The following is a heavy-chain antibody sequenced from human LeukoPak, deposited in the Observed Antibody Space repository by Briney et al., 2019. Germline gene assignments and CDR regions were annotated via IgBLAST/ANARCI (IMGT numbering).Heavy chain of an antibody. CDR3: ARVPQLGWFGEAPFDY. V-gene: IGHV4-31*03. Sequence: SETLFLTCTVSGGSISCGGYYWSWIRPHAGKGLEWIGYVYYSGSTYYNPSFKSRVTISVDTTKNQFSLKLSSVTAADTAVYYCARVPQLGWFGEAPFDYWGQGTLVTVSS. D-gene: IGHD3-10*01. CDR1: GGSISCGGYY. J-gene: IGHJ4*02. CDR2: VYYSGST.